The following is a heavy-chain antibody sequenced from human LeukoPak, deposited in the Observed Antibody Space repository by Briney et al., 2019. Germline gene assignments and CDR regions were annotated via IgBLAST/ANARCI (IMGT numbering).Heavy chain of an antibody. J-gene: IGHJ4*02. CDR1: GGSISSYY. Sequence: TSETLSLTCTVSGGSISSYYWSWIRQPPGKGLEWIGYIYYSGSTNYNPSLKSRVTISVDTSKNQFSLRLSSVTAADTAVYYCARDYSIFGVVTDWGQGTLVTVSS. V-gene: IGHV4-59*08. CDR2: IYYSGST. D-gene: IGHD3-3*01. CDR3: ARDYSIFGVVTD.